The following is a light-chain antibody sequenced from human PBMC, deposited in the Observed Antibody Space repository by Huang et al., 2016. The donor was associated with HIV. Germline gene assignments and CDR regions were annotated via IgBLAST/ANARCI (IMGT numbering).Light chain of an antibody. CDR3: QRYDSAPRA. V-gene: IGKV1-27*01. CDR2: GAS. CDR1: QDIGNF. J-gene: IGKJ1*01. Sequence: DIQMTQSPSSLSASPGVRVTLSCRANQDIGNFLAWYQHKPGGVPRLLIYGASTLQSGVPSRFSGRGSGTDFTLTSTSFQPDDVATYYCQRYDSAPRAFGQGTKVEI.